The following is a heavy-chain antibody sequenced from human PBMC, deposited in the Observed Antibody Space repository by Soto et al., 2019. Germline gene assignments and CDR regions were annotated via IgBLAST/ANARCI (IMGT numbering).Heavy chain of an antibody. V-gene: IGHV4-59*01. J-gene: IGHJ5*02. CDR1: GGSISSYY. CDR2: IYYSGST. CDR3: ARDSITGTTRWFDP. Sequence: LSLTCTVSGGSISSYYWSWIRQPPGKGLEWIGYIYYSGSTNYNPSLKSRVTISVDTSKNQFSLKLSSVTAADTAVYYCARDSITGTTRWFDPWGQGTLVTVSS. D-gene: IGHD1-7*01.